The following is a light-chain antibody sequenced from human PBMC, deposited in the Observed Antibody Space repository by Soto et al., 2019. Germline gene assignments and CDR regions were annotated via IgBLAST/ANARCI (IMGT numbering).Light chain of an antibody. J-gene: IGLJ1*01. V-gene: IGLV2-14*01. CDR3: CSYAGSYSYV. CDR1: SSDVGGYNY. CDR2: KVS. Sequence: QSALTQPASVSGSPGQSITISCTGTSSDVGGYNYVSWYQQYPGRVPKLLIYKVSNRPSGVSNRFSGSKSGNTASLTISGLQAEDEADYYCCSYAGSYSYVFGTGTKVTVL.